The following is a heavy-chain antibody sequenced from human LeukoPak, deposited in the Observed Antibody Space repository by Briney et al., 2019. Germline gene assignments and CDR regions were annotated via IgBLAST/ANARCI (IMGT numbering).Heavy chain of an antibody. J-gene: IGHJ4*02. V-gene: IGHV3-23*01. D-gene: IGHD3-3*01. Sequence: PGGSLRLSCAASGFTFSRYAMTWVRQTPGKGLEWVSSISGPGGHTYYADSVKGRFTISRDNSENALYLQMNSLRADDTAVYYCAKDRITIFGVVMDQWGQGTLVTVSS. CDR1: GFTFSRYA. CDR2: ISGPGGHT. CDR3: AKDRITIFGVVMDQ.